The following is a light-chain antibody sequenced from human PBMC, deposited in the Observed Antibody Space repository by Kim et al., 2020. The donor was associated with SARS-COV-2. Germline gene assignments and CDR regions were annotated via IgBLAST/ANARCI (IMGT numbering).Light chain of an antibody. CDR2: DVS. CDR3: CSYADNYTWV. CDR1: SSDVGGYNS. V-gene: IGLV2-11*01. Sequence: GQSVTIACTGTSSDVGGYNSVSWYQQYPGEAPKIMIYDVSKRPSGVPDRFSGSKSGNTASLTISGLQAEDEADYYCCSYADNYTWVFGGGTKVTVL. J-gene: IGLJ3*02.